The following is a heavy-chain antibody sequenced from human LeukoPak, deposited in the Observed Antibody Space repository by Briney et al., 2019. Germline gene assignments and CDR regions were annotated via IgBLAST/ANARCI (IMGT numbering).Heavy chain of an antibody. V-gene: IGHV3-11*04. CDR2: VSSGSSTI. D-gene: IGHD3-22*01. CDR3: ATLPYYYDSSGSYYFDY. CDR1: GFTFSDYY. Sequence: GGSLRLSCAASGFTFSDYYMSWIRQAPGKALEWVSYVSSGSSTIYYADSVKGRFTISRDNSKNTLYLQMNSLRVEDTAVYYCATLPYYYDSSGSYYFDYWGQGTLVTVSS. J-gene: IGHJ4*02.